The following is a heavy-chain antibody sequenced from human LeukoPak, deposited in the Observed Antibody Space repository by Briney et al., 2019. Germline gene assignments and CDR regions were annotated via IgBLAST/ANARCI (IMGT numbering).Heavy chain of an antibody. Sequence: SETLSLTCTVSGASVNSYYWSWIRQPAGKGLEWIGRISPSGSTNYRPSLKSRVTMSGDTSKNQFSLKLSSVTAADTAEYYCARDGQLRNAFDIWGQGTMLTVSS. CDR2: ISPSGST. CDR1: GASVNSYY. CDR3: ARDGQLRNAFDI. J-gene: IGHJ3*02. V-gene: IGHV4-4*07. D-gene: IGHD5-24*01.